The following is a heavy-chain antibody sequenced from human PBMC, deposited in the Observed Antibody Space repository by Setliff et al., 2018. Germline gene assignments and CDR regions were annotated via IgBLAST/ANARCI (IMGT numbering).Heavy chain of an antibody. D-gene: IGHD3-16*01. CDR1: GYSFTDFY. CDR2: LNPRTGGT. J-gene: IGHJ6*03. V-gene: IGHV1-2*06. Sequence: ASVQVSCKTSGYSFTDFYIHWVRHAPGHGLEWLGRLNPRTGGTNLPQRFQGRVTMTRDTSMKTAFFEMSGLTSDDTAIFYCAKRGGRLSISQSYFHMDVWGAGTTVTVSS. CDR3: AKRGGRLSISQSYFHMDV.